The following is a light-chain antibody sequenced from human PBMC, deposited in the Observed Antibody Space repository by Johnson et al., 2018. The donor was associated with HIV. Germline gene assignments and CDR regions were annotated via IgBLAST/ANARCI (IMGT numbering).Light chain of an antibody. CDR1: GSNIGNNY. V-gene: IGLV1-51*01. J-gene: IGLJ1*01. CDR2: DNN. Sequence: QSVLTQPPSVSAAPGQKVTISCSGSGSNIGNNYVSWYQQLPGTAPKLLIFDNNKRPSGIPDRFSGSKSGTSATLGITGLQTGDEADYYCETWDSSLSWVFGTGTKVTVV. CDR3: ETWDSSLSWV.